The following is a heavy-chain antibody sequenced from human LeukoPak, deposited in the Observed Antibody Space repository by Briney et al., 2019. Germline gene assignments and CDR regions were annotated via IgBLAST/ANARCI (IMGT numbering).Heavy chain of an antibody. D-gene: IGHD3-22*01. V-gene: IGHV4-34*01. CDR2: INHRGST. Sequence: PSETLSLTCAVYGGSFSGYYWSWIRQPPGKGLEWIGEINHRGSTNYNPSLKSRVTISVDTSKNQFSLKLSSVTAADTAVYYCASQYYYDSSGYYVDYWGQGTLVTVSS. CDR3: ASQYYYDSSGYYVDY. CDR1: GGSFSGYY. J-gene: IGHJ4*02.